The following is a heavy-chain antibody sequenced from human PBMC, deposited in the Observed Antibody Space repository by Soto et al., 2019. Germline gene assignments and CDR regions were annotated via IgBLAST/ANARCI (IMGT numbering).Heavy chain of an antibody. V-gene: IGHV1-18*01. CDR2: ISAYNGNT. J-gene: IGHJ6*02. D-gene: IGHD2-2*01. Sequence: QVQLVQSGAEVKKPGASVKVSCKASGYTFTSYGISWVRQAPGQGLEWMGWISAYNGNTNYAQKLQGRVTMTTDTSTSTAYMELRSLRSDDTAGYYCARTPARDIVLVPAALYYYYGMDVWGQGTTVTVSS. CDR1: GYTFTSYG. CDR3: ARTPARDIVLVPAALYYYYGMDV.